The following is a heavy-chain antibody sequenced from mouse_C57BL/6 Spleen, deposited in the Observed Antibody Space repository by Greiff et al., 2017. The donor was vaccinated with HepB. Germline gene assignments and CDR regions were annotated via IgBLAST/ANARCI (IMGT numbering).Heavy chain of an antibody. CDR1: GFTFSSYA. Sequence: EVKLVESGGGLVKPGGSLKLSCAASGFTFSSYAMSWVRQTPEKRLEWVATISDGGSYTYYPDNVKGRFTISRDNAKNNLYLQMSHLKSEDTAMYYCERDGNYDAMEDWGKGTRVTVAS. CDR3: ERDGNYDAMED. D-gene: IGHD2-1*01. CDR2: ISDGGSYT. V-gene: IGHV5-4*01. J-gene: IGHJ4*01.